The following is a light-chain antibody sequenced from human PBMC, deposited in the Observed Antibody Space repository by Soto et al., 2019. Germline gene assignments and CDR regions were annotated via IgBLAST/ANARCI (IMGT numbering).Light chain of an antibody. J-gene: IGKJ3*01. CDR2: GVS. CDR1: QTITLNY. Sequence: EIVLTQSPGTLSLSPGERATLSCRASQTITLNYLAWYQQKPGQAPRLLIYGVSTRATGIPDKFSGRGSGTDFFLTPSILEDEDFAVYYCQQSGSSPFTFGPGTKVDIK. CDR3: QQSGSSPFT. V-gene: IGKV3-20*01.